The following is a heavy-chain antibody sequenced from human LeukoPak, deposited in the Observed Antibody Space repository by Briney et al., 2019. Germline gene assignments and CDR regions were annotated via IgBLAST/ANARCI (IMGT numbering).Heavy chain of an antibody. CDR1: GYTFTSYD. CDR2: MNPNSGNT. CDR3: ARGAVLRFLEWLLYREDYYYYGMDV. V-gene: IGHV1-8*01. Sequence: ASVKLSCKASGYTFTSYDTNWVRQATGQGLEWRGWMNPNSGNTGYAQKFKGRGTMTRNTSISTAYMGLSSLRSEDTAVYYCARGAVLRFLEWLLYREDYYYYGMDVWGQGTTVTVSS. D-gene: IGHD3-3*01. J-gene: IGHJ6*02.